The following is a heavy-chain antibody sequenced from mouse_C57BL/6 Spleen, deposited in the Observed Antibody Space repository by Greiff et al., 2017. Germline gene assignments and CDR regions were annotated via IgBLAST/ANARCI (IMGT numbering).Heavy chain of an antibody. D-gene: IGHD1-1*01. V-gene: IGHV1-18*01. CDR3: ARRGYGPAWFAY. J-gene: IGHJ3*01. CDR1: GYTFTDYN. CDR2: INPNNGGT. Sequence: VQLQQSGPELVKPGASVKIPCKASGYTFTDYNMDWVKQSHGKSLEWIGDINPNNGGTIYNQKFKGKATLTVDKSSSTAYMELRSLTSEDTAVYYCARRGYGPAWFAYWGQGTLVTVSA.